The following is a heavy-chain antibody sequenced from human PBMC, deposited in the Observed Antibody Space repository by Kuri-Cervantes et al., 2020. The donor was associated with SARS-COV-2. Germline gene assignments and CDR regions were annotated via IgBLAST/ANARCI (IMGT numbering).Heavy chain of an antibody. CDR3: ARDVGSYFDY. Sequence: GGSLRLSCAASGFTVSSNYMTWVRQAPGKGLEWVSVIYAAGATYYADSVKDRFTISRDNSSNTLYLQMNSLRAEDTAVYYCARDVGSYFDYWGQGTLVTVSS. D-gene: IGHD2-15*01. V-gene: IGHV3-66*01. J-gene: IGHJ4*02. CDR2: IYAAGAT. CDR1: GFTVSSNY.